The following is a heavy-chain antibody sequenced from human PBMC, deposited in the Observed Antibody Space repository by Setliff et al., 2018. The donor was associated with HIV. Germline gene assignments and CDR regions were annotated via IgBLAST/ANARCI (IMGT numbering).Heavy chain of an antibody. Sequence: ASVKVSCKASGYNFTSHDINWVRQAPGQGLEWMGWTNPNSGGTDYAQKFQGRVTMTQDTSFTTAYLELSRLGSDDTAVYYCAADNYNCNSFDSWGQGSLVTVSS. CDR3: AADNYNCNSFDS. CDR2: TNPNSGGT. V-gene: IGHV1-2*02. J-gene: IGHJ4*02. CDR1: GYNFTSHD. D-gene: IGHD3-3*01.